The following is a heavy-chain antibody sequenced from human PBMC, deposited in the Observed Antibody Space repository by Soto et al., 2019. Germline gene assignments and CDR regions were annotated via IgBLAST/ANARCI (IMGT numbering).Heavy chain of an antibody. CDR2: IYHSGST. J-gene: IGHJ5*02. Sequence: SETLSLTCAVSGYSISSGYYWGWIRQPPGKGLEWIGSIYHSGSTYYNPSLKSRVTISVDTSKNQFSLKLSSVTAADTAVYYCARKGCNWNFNGLDLWGQGTLVTVSS. D-gene: IGHD1-7*01. CDR1: GYSISSGYY. CDR3: ARKGCNWNFNGLDL. V-gene: IGHV4-38-2*01.